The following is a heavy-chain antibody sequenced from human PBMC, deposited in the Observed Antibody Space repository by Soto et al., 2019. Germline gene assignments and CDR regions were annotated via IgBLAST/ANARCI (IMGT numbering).Heavy chain of an antibody. V-gene: IGHV4-4*02. CDR3: ARGDSSSWYGYYYYGMDV. Sequence: PSETLSLTCAVSGGSISSSNWWSWVRQPPGKGLEWIGEIYHSGSTNYNPSLKSRVTISVDKSKNQFSLKLGSVTAADTAVYYCARGDSSSWYGYYYYGMDVWGQGTTVTVSS. J-gene: IGHJ6*02. CDR2: IYHSGST. CDR1: GGSISSSNW. D-gene: IGHD6-13*01.